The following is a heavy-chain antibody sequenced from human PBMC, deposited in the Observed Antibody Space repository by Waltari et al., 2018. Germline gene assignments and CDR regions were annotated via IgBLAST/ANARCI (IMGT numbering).Heavy chain of an antibody. CDR3: VLYSSEFLGDC. D-gene: IGHD6-25*01. J-gene: IGHJ4*02. CDR1: GFTFSHYW. CDR2: INTDGSIT. V-gene: IGHV3-74*01. Sequence: QLVESGGGLVQPGGSLRLPCAPSGFTFSHYWMHWVRQARGKGLVSVSHINTDGSITNYADSVKGRFTISRDNAKNTLFLQMNSLRAEDTAVYYCVLYSSEFLGDCWGQGTLVTVSS.